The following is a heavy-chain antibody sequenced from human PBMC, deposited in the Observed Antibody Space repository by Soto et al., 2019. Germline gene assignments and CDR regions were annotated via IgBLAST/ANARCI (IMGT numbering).Heavy chain of an antibody. V-gene: IGHV4-31*03. CDR1: GGSISSGGYY. J-gene: IGHJ2*01. D-gene: IGHD2-21*02. CDR3: AREGGLAYCGGDCSSWYFDL. CDR2: INYSGST. Sequence: QVQLQESGPGLVRPSQTLSLTCTVSGGSISSGGYYWSWIRQHPGKGLEWIGYINYSGSTHYNPSLKSRVTISVDTSKNQFSVKLSSVTAADTAVYYCAREGGLAYCGGDCSSWYFDLWGRGTLVTVSS.